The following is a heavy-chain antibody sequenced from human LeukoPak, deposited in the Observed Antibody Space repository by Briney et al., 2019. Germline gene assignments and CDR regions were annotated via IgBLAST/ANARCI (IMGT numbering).Heavy chain of an antibody. CDR2: INPNSGGT. D-gene: IGHD3-10*01. Sequence: GASVKVSCKASGYTFTGYYMHWVRQAPGQGLEWMGWINPNSGGTNYAQKFQGRVTMTRDTSISTAYMELSRLRSDDTAVYYCASLYGSGSTYAFDIWGQGTMVTVSS. CDR3: ASLYGSGSTYAFDI. J-gene: IGHJ3*02. V-gene: IGHV1-2*02. CDR1: GYTFTGYY.